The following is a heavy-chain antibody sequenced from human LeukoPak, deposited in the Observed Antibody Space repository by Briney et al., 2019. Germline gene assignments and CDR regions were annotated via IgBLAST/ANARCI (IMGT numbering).Heavy chain of an antibody. CDR3: AKEHEFSYALFDY. CDR1: GFTFSSYG. J-gene: IGHJ4*02. D-gene: IGHD3-16*01. Sequence: GGSLRLSCAASGFTFSSYGMHWVRQAPGKGLEWVAVISYDGSNKYYVDSVKGRFTISRDNSKNTLYLQMNSLRAEDTAVYYCAKEHEFSYALFDYWGQGTLVTVSS. CDR2: ISYDGSNK. V-gene: IGHV3-30*18.